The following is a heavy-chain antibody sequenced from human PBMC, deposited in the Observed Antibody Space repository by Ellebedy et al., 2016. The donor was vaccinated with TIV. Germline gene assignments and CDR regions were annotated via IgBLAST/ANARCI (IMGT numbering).Heavy chain of an antibody. V-gene: IGHV3-30*03. CDR2: ISYDGSNK. CDR3: ARDVWYSSSFGPGGQFDY. J-gene: IGHJ4*02. CDR1: GFTFSSYG. Sequence: GGSLRLXXAASGFTFSSYGMHWVRQAPGKGLEWVAVISYDGSNKYYADSVKGRFTISRDNSKNTLFLQMNSLRAEDTAVYYCARDVWYSSSFGPGGQFDYWGQGTLVTVSS. D-gene: IGHD6-13*01.